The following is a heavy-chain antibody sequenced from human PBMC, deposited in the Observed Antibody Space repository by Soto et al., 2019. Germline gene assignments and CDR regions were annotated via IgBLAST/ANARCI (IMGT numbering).Heavy chain of an antibody. J-gene: IGHJ3*02. V-gene: IGHV3-33*01. CDR2: IWYDGSNK. CDR3: ARDRAMYQPTDAFDI. D-gene: IGHD2-2*01. Sequence: QVQLVESRGGVVQPGRSLRLSCAASGFTVSSYGIHWVRQAPGKGLEWVAVIWYDGSNKYYADSVKGRFTISRDNSKNTLYLQMNSLRAEDTAVYYCARDRAMYQPTDAFDIWGQGTMVTVSS. CDR1: GFTVSSYG.